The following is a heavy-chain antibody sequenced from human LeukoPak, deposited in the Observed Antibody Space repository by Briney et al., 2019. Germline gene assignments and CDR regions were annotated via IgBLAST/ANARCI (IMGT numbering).Heavy chain of an antibody. CDR2: IYSAGAT. D-gene: IGHD3-22*01. Sequence: GGSLRLSCAASGFTFSSKYMSWVRQAPGKGLEWVSIIYSAGATYYADSVKGRFTLSRDNSKNTLFLQMNSLRVEDTAVYYCARSRSYSSPFDYWGQGTLVTVSS. V-gene: IGHV3-53*01. CDR3: ARSRSYSSPFDY. J-gene: IGHJ4*02. CDR1: GFTFSSKY.